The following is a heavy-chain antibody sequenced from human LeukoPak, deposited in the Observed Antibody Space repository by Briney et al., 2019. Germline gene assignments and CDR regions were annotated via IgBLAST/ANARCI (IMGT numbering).Heavy chain of an antibody. D-gene: IGHD1-26*01. J-gene: IGHJ4*02. CDR2: INPHSGGT. CDR1: GYTFTDYY. V-gene: IGHV1-2*02. Sequence: GASVKVSCKASGYTFTDYYMHWVRQAPGQGLEWMGWINPHSGGTDHAQKFQGRVTMTRDTSISTAYMELRRLRSDDTAVYYCARDMDSGPDFFDYWGLGTLVTVSS. CDR3: ARDMDSGPDFFDY.